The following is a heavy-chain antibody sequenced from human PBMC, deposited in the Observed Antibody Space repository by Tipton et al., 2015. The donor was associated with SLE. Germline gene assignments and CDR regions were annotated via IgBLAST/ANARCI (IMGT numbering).Heavy chain of an antibody. CDR3: ARDRETMTGHSGAFDI. J-gene: IGHJ3*02. V-gene: IGHV3-33*01. CDR2: IWYDGSNK. CDR1: GFTFSSYG. D-gene: IGHD3-22*01. Sequence: SLRLSCAASGFTFSSYGMHWVRQAPGKGLEWVAVIWYDGSNKYYADSVKGRFTISRDNSKNTLYLQMNSLRAEDTAVYYCARDRETMTGHSGAFDIWGQGTMATVSS.